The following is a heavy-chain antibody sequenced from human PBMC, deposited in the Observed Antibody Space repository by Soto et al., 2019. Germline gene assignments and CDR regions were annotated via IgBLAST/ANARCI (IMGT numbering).Heavy chain of an antibody. CDR3: ARDWNSCSSTSCYLRNYYYYGMDV. CDR1: GYTFTSYG. V-gene: IGHV1-18*01. D-gene: IGHD2-2*01. CDR2: ISAYNGNT. Sequence: QVQLVQSGAEVKKPGASVKVSCKASGYTFTSYGISWVRQAPGQGLEWMGWISAYNGNTNYAQKLQGRVTMATDTSVSTAYMELRSLRSDDTAVYYCARDWNSCSSTSCYLRNYYYYGMDVWGQGTTVTVSS. J-gene: IGHJ6*02.